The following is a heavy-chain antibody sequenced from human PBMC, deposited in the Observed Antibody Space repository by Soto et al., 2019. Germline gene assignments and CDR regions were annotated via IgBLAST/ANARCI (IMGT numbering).Heavy chain of an antibody. CDR1: GGSFSGYY. CDR2: INHSGST. J-gene: IGHJ6*02. CDR3: AIFNGILTGYPSIYKNYYYGMDV. V-gene: IGHV4-34*01. Sequence: SETLSLTCAVYGGSFSGYYWSWIRQPPGKGLEWIGEINHSGSTNYNPSLKSRVTIPVDTSKNQFSLKLSSVTAADTSVYYCAIFNGILTGYPSIYKNYYYGMDVWGQGTTVTVS. D-gene: IGHD3-9*01.